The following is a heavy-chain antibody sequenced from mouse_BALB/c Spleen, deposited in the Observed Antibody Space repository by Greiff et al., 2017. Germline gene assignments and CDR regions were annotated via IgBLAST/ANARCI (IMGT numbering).Heavy chain of an antibody. V-gene: IGHV5-4*02. CDR3: ARDENYGYAYAMDY. CDR2: ISDGGSYT. D-gene: IGHD1-2*01. J-gene: IGHJ4*01. Sequence: EVQGVESGGGLVKPGGSLKLSCAASGFTFSDYYMYWVRQTPEKRLEWVATISDGGSYTYYPDSVKGRFTISRDNAKNNLYLQMSSLKSEDTAMYYCARDENYGYAYAMDYWGQGTSVTVSS. CDR1: GFTFSDYY.